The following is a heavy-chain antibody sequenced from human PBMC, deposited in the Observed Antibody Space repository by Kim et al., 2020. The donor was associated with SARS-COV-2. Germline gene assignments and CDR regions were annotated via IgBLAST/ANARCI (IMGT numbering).Heavy chain of an antibody. D-gene: IGHD3-10*01. CDR1: EFTFSSYG. CDR3: AKQQTMGSPMGDYYYAMDV. Sequence: GGSLRLSCAASEFTFSSYGMHWVRQAPGKGLELVALIWYDGSNKFYGNSVKGRFTISRDNSKNTLYLQMNILRADDTAVYYCAKQQTMGSPMGDYYYAMDVWGQGTTVTVS. V-gene: IGHV3-33*06. J-gene: IGHJ6*02. CDR2: IWYDGSNK.